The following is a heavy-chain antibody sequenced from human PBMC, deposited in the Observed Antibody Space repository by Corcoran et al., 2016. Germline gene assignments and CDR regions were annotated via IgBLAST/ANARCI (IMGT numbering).Heavy chain of an antibody. CDR1: GGSFSGYY. CDR3: ARGIRGRIRDRLYYCDY. CDR2: INHSGST. Sequence: QVQLQQWGAGLLKPSETLSLTCAVYGGSFSGYYWSWIRQPPGKGLEWIGEINHSGSTNYNPSLKSRVTLSVDTSKNQFSLKLSSVTAAATAVYDGARGIRGRIRDRLYYCDYWGQGTLVTVSS. J-gene: IGHJ4*02. V-gene: IGHV4-34*01.